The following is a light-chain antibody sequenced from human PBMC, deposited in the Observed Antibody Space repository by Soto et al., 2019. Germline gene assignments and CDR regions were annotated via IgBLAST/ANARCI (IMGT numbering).Light chain of an antibody. CDR1: QSVRSSY. CDR3: QQYGTSPPWT. V-gene: IGKV3-20*01. J-gene: IGKJ1*01. Sequence: EIVLTQSPGTLSLSPGDRATLSCRASQSVRSSYLAWYQQKPGQAPRLLIYGASSRATGIPDRFSGSGSGTDFTLTISRLEPEDFAVYYCQQYGTSPPWTFGQGTKVEIK. CDR2: GAS.